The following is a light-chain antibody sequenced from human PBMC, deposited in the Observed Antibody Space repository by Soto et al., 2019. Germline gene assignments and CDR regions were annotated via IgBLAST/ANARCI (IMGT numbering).Light chain of an antibody. CDR2: DAS. Sequence: DIQMTQSPSSLSASVGDRVTITCQASQDITNYLNWYQQKPGKAPKLLIYDASNLETGVTSRFSGSGSGTDFTFTISSLQPEDIATYYCQHYDNVPLTFGGGTKVDI. CDR3: QHYDNVPLT. J-gene: IGKJ4*01. CDR1: QDITNY. V-gene: IGKV1-33*01.